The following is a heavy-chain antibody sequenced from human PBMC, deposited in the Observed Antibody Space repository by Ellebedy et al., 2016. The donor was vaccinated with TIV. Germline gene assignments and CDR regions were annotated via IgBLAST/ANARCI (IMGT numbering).Heavy chain of an antibody. D-gene: IGHD3-9*01. CDR2: VHHSGST. J-gene: IGHJ4*02. CDR1: GDSINNYF. CDR3: AREEFDILTGYQKGFDH. V-gene: IGHV4-59*01. Sequence: PSETLSLTCTVSGDSINNYFWSWIRQPPGKGLEWIGYVHHSGSTNYNPSLKSRVTISVDMSKNQFSLKLSSVTGADTAVYYCAREEFDILTGYQKGFDHWGQGTLVTVSS.